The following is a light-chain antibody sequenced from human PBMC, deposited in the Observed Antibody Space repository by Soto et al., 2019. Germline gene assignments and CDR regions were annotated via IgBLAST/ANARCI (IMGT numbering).Light chain of an antibody. J-gene: IGLJ2*01. CDR3: SSYAGNDNLV. Sequence: QSALTQPPSASGSPGQSVTISRTGTSSDVGGYNSVSWYQQYPDKAPKLMIYEDTKRPSGVPDRFSGSKSGNTASLTVSGLQAEDEADYYCSSYAGNDNLVFGGGTKLTVL. CDR1: SSDVGGYNS. CDR2: EDT. V-gene: IGLV2-8*01.